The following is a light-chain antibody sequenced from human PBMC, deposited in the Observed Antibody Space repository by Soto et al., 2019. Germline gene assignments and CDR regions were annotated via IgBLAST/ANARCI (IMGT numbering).Light chain of an antibody. Sequence: DIQMTQSPSTLSASIGDRVTTTCRASQSISSRLAWYQQKPGKAPKLLIYDASSLESGVPSRFRGSGSGTEFTLTISSQQPDDFATYYCQQYNSYWTFGQGTKVDIK. J-gene: IGKJ1*01. CDR3: QQYNSYWT. V-gene: IGKV1-5*01. CDR2: DAS. CDR1: QSISSR.